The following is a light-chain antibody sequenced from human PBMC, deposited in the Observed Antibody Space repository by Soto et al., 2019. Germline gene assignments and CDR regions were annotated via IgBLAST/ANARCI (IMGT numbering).Light chain of an antibody. CDR3: QQSYSTPT. J-gene: IGKJ2*01. V-gene: IGKV1-39*01. CDR2: ASS. Sequence: DIQMTQSPSSLSASVGDRVTITCRTSQSVSIYVNWYQQKPGKAPILLIYASSSLQSGVPSRFSGSGSGTDFTLTISSLEPADFATYYCQQSYSTPTFGQGTKVDIK. CDR1: QSVSIY.